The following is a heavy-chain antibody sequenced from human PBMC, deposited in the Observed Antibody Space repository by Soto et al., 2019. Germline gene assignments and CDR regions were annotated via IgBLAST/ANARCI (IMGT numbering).Heavy chain of an antibody. V-gene: IGHV1-18*04. D-gene: IGHD3-22*01. Sequence: ASVKVSCKASGFTFTSSGISWVRQAPGQGLEWMGWISAYNGNTNYAQKLQGRVTMTPDTSTSTAYMELRSLRSDDTAVYYCARDSDYYDSSGYHNHYYYYGMDVWGQGTTVTVSS. CDR3: ARDSDYYDSSGYHNHYYYYGMDV. CDR1: GFTFTSSG. CDR2: ISAYNGNT. J-gene: IGHJ6*02.